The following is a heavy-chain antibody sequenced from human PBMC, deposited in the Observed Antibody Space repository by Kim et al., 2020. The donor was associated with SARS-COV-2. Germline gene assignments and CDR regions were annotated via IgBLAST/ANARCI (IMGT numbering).Heavy chain of an antibody. V-gene: IGHV3-48*02. J-gene: IGHJ4*02. CDR2: K. CDR3: ARERTGTYYDC. Sequence: KYYADSVKGRFTISTDNAKNSLYLQMSSLRDEDTAMYYCARERTGTYYDCWGQGTLVTVSS. D-gene: IGHD3-9*01.